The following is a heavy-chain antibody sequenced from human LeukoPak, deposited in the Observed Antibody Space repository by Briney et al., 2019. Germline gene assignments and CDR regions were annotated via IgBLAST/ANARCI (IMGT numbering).Heavy chain of an antibody. Sequence: SQTLSLTCTVSGGSIGSGGYYWNWIRQHPGKGLEWIWYIYYSGNTYYNPSLKSRVTISVDTSKNQFSLNLSSVTAADTAVYSCARGEGSGSYLDAFDIWGQGTMVTVSS. CDR2: IYYSGNT. V-gene: IGHV4-31*03. CDR3: ARGEGSGSYLDAFDI. CDR1: GGSIGSGGYY. D-gene: IGHD1-26*01. J-gene: IGHJ3*02.